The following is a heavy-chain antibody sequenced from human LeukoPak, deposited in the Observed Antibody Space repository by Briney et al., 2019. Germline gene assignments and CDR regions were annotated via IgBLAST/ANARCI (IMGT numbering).Heavy chain of an antibody. CDR3: ARLLDTDISGDPDTFDV. CDR1: GGSLSSHY. D-gene: IGHD3-22*01. V-gene: IGHV4-59*11. CDR2: VSYTGRT. Sequence: SETLSLTCTVSGGSLSSHYWSWIRQPPGKRLEWIGYVSYTGRTKYNPSLQSQVTISIDTSKSQFSLKLTSVTSADTAVYSCARLLDTDISGDPDTFDVWGQGTTVIVSS. J-gene: IGHJ3*01.